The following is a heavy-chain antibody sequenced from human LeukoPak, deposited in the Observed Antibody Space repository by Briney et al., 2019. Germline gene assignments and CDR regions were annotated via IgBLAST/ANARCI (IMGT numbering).Heavy chain of an antibody. D-gene: IGHD3-3*01. J-gene: IGHJ5*02. CDR3: ARAQDRLRFLAIDP. Sequence: GGSLRLSCAASGFTFSSYAMHWVRQAPGKGLEWVAVISYDGSNKHYTDSVKGRFTISRDNSKNTLYLQMNSLRAEDTAVYYCARAQDRLRFLAIDPWGQGTLVTVSS. CDR2: ISYDGSNK. V-gene: IGHV3-30-3*01. CDR1: GFTFSSYA.